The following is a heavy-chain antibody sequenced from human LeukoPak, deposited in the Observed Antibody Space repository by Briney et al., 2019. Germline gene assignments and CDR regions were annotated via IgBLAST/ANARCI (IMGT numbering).Heavy chain of an antibody. CDR3: ARMGVRFGPKGFHWFDP. CDR1: GGSISSGDSY. V-gene: IGHV4-30-4*01. CDR2: IYYSGNT. Sequence: PSETLSLTCTVSGGSISSGDSYSSWIRQPPGNCLEWIGNIYYSGNTYNNPSLKSRASISVDTSKNQLSQKVSSVTAADTAVYYCARMGVRFGPKGFHWFDPWGQGTLVTVSS. D-gene: IGHD3-10*01. J-gene: IGHJ5*02.